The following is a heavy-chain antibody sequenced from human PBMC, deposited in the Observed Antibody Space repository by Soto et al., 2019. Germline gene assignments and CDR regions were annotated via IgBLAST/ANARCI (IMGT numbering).Heavy chain of an antibody. Sequence: GGSLRLSCTASGFTFGDYAMSWFRQAPGKGLEWVGFIRSKAYGGTTEYAASVKGRFTISRDDSKSIAYLQMNSLKTEDTAVYYFTRDWGDIVVVPAAPDMDVWGQGTTVTVSS. D-gene: IGHD2-2*01. CDR3: TRDWGDIVVVPAAPDMDV. CDR2: IRSKAYGGTT. V-gene: IGHV3-49*03. CDR1: GFTFGDYA. J-gene: IGHJ6*02.